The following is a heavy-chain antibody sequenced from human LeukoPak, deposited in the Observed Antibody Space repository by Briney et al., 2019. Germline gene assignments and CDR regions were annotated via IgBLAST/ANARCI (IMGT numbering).Heavy chain of an antibody. D-gene: IGHD2-21*02. CDR1: GGTFSSHA. CDR3: ASPPILRNCGGDCYYYYGMDV. Sequence: SVKVSCKASGGTFSSHAITWVRQAHGQGLEWMGRIIPVFDIINYAQKFQGRVTITADKSTSTAYMELSSLRSEDTAVYYCASPPILRNCGGDCYYYYGMDVWGQGTTVTVSS. J-gene: IGHJ6*02. CDR2: IIPVFDII. V-gene: IGHV1-69*04.